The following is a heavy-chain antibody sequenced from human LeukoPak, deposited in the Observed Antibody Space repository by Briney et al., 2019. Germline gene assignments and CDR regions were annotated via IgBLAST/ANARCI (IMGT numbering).Heavy chain of an antibody. CDR2: INPSNGLS. D-gene: IGHD6-19*01. Sequence: ASVKVSCKASGYTFTSYYMHWVRQAPGQGLEWMAIINPSNGLSTYAQKFQGRVTMTRDRSTSTVYMDLSSLRSEDTAVYYCARYLTPGIPVAGYWGLGTLVTVSS. CDR3: ARYLTPGIPVAGY. CDR1: GYTFTSYY. J-gene: IGHJ4*02. V-gene: IGHV1-46*01.